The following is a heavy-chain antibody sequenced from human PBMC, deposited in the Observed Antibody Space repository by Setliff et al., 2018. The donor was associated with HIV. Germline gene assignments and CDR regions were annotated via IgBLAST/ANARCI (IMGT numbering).Heavy chain of an antibody. V-gene: IGHV4-39*07. CDR2: IYYNGIT. D-gene: IGHD3-22*01. Sequence: SETLSLTCTVSGGSISNSRYYWSWIRQPPGKGLEWIGSIYYNGITNYNPSLKSRVTVSVDTSKKQFSLKLTSVTAADTAVYYCARGPPQVLVVMGIDAFDIWGQGTMVTVSS. CDR1: GGSISNSRYY. CDR3: ARGPPQVLVVMGIDAFDI. J-gene: IGHJ3*02.